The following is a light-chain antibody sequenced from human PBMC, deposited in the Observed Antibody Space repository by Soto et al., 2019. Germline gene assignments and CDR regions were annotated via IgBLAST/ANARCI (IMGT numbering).Light chain of an antibody. J-gene: IGKJ5*01. V-gene: IGKV3-15*01. Sequence: DIVMAQSPATLSVSPVQGSTLSCRASQSVSSNLAWYQQKPGQAPRLLIYGASTRATGIPARFSGSGSGTDFTLTISSLEPEDFAVYYCQQRSNWPPFFGQGTRLEIK. CDR2: GAS. CDR3: QQRSNWPPF. CDR1: QSVSSN.